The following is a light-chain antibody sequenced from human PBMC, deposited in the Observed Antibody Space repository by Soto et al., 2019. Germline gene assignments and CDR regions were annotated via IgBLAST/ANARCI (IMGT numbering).Light chain of an antibody. CDR3: LQYRNLWA. J-gene: IGKJ1*01. CDR2: RSS. Sequence: DILLTQSPATLSLSPGERATLSCRARQTVRNNLAWYQQRPGQAPRLLKYRSSTRSTGVPARFSGSGSGTEFTLTISSLQSEDVAVYSCLQYRNLWAFGQGTKVDI. V-gene: IGKV3-15*01. CDR1: QTVRNN.